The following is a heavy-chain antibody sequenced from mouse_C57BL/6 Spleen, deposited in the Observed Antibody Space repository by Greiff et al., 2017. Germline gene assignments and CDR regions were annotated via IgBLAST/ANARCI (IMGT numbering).Heavy chain of an antibody. CDR2: IYPGDGDT. V-gene: IGHV1-82*01. CDR1: GYAFSSSW. D-gene: IGHD2-4*01. CDR3: ARGDLYDYDDWYFDV. J-gene: IGHJ1*03. Sequence: VQLQQSGPELVKPGASVKISCKASGYAFSSSWMNWVKQRPGKGLEWIGRIYPGDGDTNYNGKVKGKATLTADKSSSTAYMQLSSLTSEDSAVYFCARGDLYDYDDWYFDVWGTGTTVTVSS.